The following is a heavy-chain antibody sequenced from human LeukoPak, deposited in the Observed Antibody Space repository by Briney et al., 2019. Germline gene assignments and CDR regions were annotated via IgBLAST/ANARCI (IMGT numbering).Heavy chain of an antibody. V-gene: IGHV3-30-3*01. D-gene: IGHD3-3*01. CDR3: ATAKIWSGYYSSGYYFDY. Sequence: GRSLRLSCTVSGFTFSDYAMHWLRQAPGKGLEWVAMISYNGVRKDYADSMEGRFTISRDNAKNSLYLQMNSLRAEDTAVYYCATAKIWSGYYSSGYYFDYWGQGTLVTVSS. J-gene: IGHJ4*02. CDR2: ISYNGVRK. CDR1: GFTFSDYA.